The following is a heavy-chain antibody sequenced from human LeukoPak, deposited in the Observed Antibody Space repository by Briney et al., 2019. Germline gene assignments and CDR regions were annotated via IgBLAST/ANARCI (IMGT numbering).Heavy chain of an antibody. CDR2: IWYDGSNK. D-gene: IGHD3-22*01. V-gene: IGHV3-33*08. CDR1: GFTFNDYT. Sequence: GRSLRLSCAASGFTFNDYTMHWVRQAPGKGLEWVAVIWYDGSNKYYADSVKGRFTISRDNSKNTLYLQMNSLRAEDTAVYYCARGWYYDSSGYLAFDYWGQGTLVTVSS. CDR3: ARGWYYDSSGYLAFDY. J-gene: IGHJ4*02.